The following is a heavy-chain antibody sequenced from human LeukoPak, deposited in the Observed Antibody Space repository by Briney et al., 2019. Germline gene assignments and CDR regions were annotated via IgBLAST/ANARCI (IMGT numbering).Heavy chain of an antibody. J-gene: IGHJ4*02. CDR3: ARHPYSSGYYFEDY. CDR2: ISAYNGNT. D-gene: IGHD3-22*01. Sequence: ASVKVSCKASGYTFTSYGISWVRQAPGQGLEWMGWISAYNGNTNYAQKLQGRITMTTDTSTSTAYMELRSLRSDDTAVYYCARHPYSSGYYFEDYWCQGTLVTVSS. CDR1: GYTFTSYG. V-gene: IGHV1-18*01.